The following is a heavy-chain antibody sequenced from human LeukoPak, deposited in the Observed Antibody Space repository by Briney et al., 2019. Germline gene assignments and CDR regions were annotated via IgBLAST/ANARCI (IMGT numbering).Heavy chain of an antibody. V-gene: IGHV4-34*01. D-gene: IGHD2-2*01. J-gene: IGHJ5*02. CDR3: ARSRGRRWFDP. Sequence: LRLSCAASGFTFSTYGMHWIRQPPGKGLEWIGEINHSGSTNYNPSLKSRVTISVDTSKNQFSLKLSSVTAADTAVYYCARSRGRRWFDPWGQGTLVTVSS. CDR1: GFTFSTYG. CDR2: INHSGST.